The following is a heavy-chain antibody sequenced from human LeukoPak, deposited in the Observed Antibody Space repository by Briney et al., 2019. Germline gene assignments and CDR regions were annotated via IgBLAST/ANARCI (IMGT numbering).Heavy chain of an antibody. D-gene: IGHD6-19*01. CDR2: ISGSGGST. V-gene: IGHV3-23*01. Sequence: GGSLRLSCAASGFTFSSYAMNWVRQAPGKGLEWVSTISGSGGSTSSADSVKGRFTISRDNSKNSLYLQMNSLRSDDTALYYCARESESSGWYDYWGQGTLVTVSS. J-gene: IGHJ4*02. CDR3: ARESESSGWYDY. CDR1: GFTFSSYA.